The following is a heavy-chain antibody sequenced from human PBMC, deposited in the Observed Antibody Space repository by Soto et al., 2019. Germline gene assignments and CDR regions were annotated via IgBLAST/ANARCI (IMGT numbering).Heavy chain of an antibody. V-gene: IGHV3-11*01. D-gene: IGHD3-9*01. J-gene: IGHJ4*02. CDR2: ISSSGSTI. CDR1: GFTFSDYY. CDR3: ARYPPTGYYNGYGVDY. Sequence: QVQLVESGGGLVKPGGSLRLSCAASGFTFSDYYMSWIRQAPGKGLEWVSYISSSGSTIYYADSVKGRFTISRDNAKNSLCRQMNSLRAEDTAVYYCARYPPTGYYNGYGVDYWGQGTLVTVSS.